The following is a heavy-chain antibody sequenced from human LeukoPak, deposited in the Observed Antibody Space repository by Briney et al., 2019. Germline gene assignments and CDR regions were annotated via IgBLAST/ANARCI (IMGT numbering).Heavy chain of an antibody. CDR2: IIPIFGTA. D-gene: IGHD3-10*01. CDR3: ARAPSPYYYGSGSYSSGDYYYYMDV. Sequence: SVKVSCKASGGTFSSYAISWVRQAPGQGLEWMGGIIPIFGTANYAQKFQGRVTITADESTSTAYMELSSLRSEDTAVYYCARAPSPYYYGSGSYSSGDYYYYMDVWGKGTTVTISS. CDR1: GGTFSSYA. V-gene: IGHV1-69*13. J-gene: IGHJ6*03.